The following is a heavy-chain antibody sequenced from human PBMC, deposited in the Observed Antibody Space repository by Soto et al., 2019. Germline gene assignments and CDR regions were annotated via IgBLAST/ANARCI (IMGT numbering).Heavy chain of an antibody. Sequence: TGGSLRLSCAVSGITVSSYYMSWVRQAAGKGLEWVSVIYAGTITYYADSVKGRFTIYRDNSKNTLNLEMNSLRVEDTAVYYCARIPYDNSGTIFDYWGQGTLVTV. D-gene: IGHD3-22*01. J-gene: IGHJ4*02. CDR1: GITVSSYY. CDR2: IYAGTIT. V-gene: IGHV3-53*01. CDR3: ARIPYDNSGTIFDY.